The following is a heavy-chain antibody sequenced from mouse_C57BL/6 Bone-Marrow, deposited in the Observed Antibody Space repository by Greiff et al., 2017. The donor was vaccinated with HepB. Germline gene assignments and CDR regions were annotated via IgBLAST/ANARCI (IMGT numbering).Heavy chain of an antibody. CDR2: INPSSGYT. J-gene: IGHJ2*01. V-gene: IGHV1-4*01. CDR3: ARWDGGRHYFDY. D-gene: IGHD1-1*02. Sequence: VQLQQSGAELARPGASVKMSCKASGYTFTSYTMHWVKQRPGQGLEWIGYINPSSGYTKYNQKFKDKATLTADKSSSTAYMQLSSLTSEDSAVYYCARWDGGRHYFDYWGQGTTLTVSS. CDR1: GYTFTSYT.